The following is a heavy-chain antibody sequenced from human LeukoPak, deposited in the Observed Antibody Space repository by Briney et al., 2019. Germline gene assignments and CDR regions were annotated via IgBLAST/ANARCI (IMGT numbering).Heavy chain of an antibody. Sequence: GGSLRLSCAASGFTFSTYWMHWVRQAPGKGLVWVSRVNTDGSSTSYADSVKGRFTISRDNAKNTLYLQMNSLRAEDTAVYYCAKGDYYFDYWGQGTLVTVSS. CDR2: VNTDGSST. V-gene: IGHV3-74*01. CDR1: GFTFSTYW. CDR3: AKGDYYFDY. J-gene: IGHJ4*02. D-gene: IGHD1-26*01.